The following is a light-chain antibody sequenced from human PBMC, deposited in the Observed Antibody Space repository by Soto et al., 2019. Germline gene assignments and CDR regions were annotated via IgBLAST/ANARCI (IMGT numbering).Light chain of an antibody. CDR3: QHYGRSPFT. J-gene: IGKJ3*01. V-gene: IGKV3-20*01. CDR1: HSGSSSY. CDR2: GAS. Sequence: EIVLTQSPGTLSLSPGERATLSCRASHSGSSSYLAWYQQKPGQAPRLLIYGASSRATGIPDRFSGSGSGTDFTLTISRLEPEDFAVYYCQHYGRSPFTFGPGTKVDIK.